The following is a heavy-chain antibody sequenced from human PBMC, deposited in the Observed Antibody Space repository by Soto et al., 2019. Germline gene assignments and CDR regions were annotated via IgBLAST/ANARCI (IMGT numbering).Heavy chain of an antibody. D-gene: IGHD3-3*01. J-gene: IGHJ6*02. CDR1: GGSINSPDYY. Sequence: SETLSLTCAVSGGSINSPDYYWSWVRLPPGKGLEWLGYIYYSGNTHYTPSLKSRLTFELDTSQNHFSLKLTSVTVADTAVYFCAREGVVPTPTSFYYGLAVWGQGTSVTVSS. CDR2: IYYSGNT. CDR3: AREGVVPTPTSFYYGLAV. V-gene: IGHV4-30-4*01.